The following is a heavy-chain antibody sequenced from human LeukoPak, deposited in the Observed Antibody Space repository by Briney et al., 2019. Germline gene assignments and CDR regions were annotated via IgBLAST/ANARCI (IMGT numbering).Heavy chain of an antibody. J-gene: IGHJ4*02. D-gene: IGHD5-12*01. CDR3: ARALVATIDDY. Sequence: PGGSLRLSCAASGLTFSSYSMNWVRQAPGKGLEWVSYISSSSSTIYYADSVKGRFTISRDNAKNSLYLQMNSLRAEDTAVYYCARALVATIDDYWGQGTLVTVSS. CDR2: ISSSSSTI. V-gene: IGHV3-48*01. CDR1: GLTFSSYS.